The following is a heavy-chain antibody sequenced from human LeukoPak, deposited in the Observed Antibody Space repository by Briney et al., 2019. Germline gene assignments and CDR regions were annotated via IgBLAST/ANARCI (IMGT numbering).Heavy chain of an antibody. CDR2: IIPIFGTA. V-gene: IGHV1-69*13. CDR1: GGTFSIYA. CDR3: ARSGEENYYDSSGQVSPFDY. D-gene: IGHD3-22*01. J-gene: IGHJ4*02. Sequence: VASVNVSCKASGGTFSIYAISWVRQAPGQGLEWMGGIIPIFGTANYAQKFQGRVTITADESTSTAYMELSSLRSEDTAVYYCARSGEENYYDSSGQVSPFDYWGQGTLVTVSS.